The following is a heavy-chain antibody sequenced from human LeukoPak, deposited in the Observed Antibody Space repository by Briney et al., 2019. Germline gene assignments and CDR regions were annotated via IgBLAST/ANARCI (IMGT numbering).Heavy chain of an antibody. J-gene: IGHJ5*02. CDR2: IYYSGST. V-gene: IGHV4-59*12. Sequence: PSETLSLTCTVSGGSISSYYWSWIRQPPGKGLEWIGYIYYSGSTNYNPSLKSRVTISVGTPENQFSLKLSSVTAADTAVYYCARGIAAAGTVWFDPWGQGTLVTVSS. CDR3: ARGIAAAGTVWFDP. D-gene: IGHD6-13*01. CDR1: GGSISSYY.